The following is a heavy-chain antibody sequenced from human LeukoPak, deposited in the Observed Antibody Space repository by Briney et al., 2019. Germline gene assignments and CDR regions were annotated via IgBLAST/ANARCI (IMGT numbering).Heavy chain of an antibody. D-gene: IGHD3-22*01. CDR1: GESFSGYY. CDR3: ARARRDSSGYCFPVYFDY. CDR2: INHSGST. J-gene: IGHJ4*02. V-gene: IGHV4-34*01. Sequence: PSETLSLTCAVYGESFSGYYWSWIRQPPGKGLEWIGEINHSGSTNYNPSLKSRVTISVDTSKNQFSLKLSSVTAADTAVYYCARARRDSSGYCFPVYFDYWGQGTLVTVSS.